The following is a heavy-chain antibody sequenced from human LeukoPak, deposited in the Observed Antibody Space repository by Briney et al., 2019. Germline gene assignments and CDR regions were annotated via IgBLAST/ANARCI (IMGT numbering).Heavy chain of an antibody. J-gene: IGHJ5*01. Sequence: ASVKVSCKASGYTFSGYYIHWVRQAPGQGLEWMGWINPNTGGTKYARRYQDRVTMTRSTSISTAYMEVCRLRQDDTLVYYCARPLRVTIIRGDAFRASSDFGPWGQGTLVTVSS. CDR3: ARPLRVTIIRGDAFRASSDFGP. CDR2: INPNTGGT. D-gene: IGHD3-10*01. V-gene: IGHV1-2*02. CDR1: GYTFSGYY.